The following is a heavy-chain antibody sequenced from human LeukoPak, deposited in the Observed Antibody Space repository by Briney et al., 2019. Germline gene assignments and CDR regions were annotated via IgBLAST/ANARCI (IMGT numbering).Heavy chain of an antibody. CDR3: GRGHYGLDV. J-gene: IGHJ6*02. Sequence: PGGSLRLSCSASGFTVSSYYMTWIRQAPGKGLEWVSYITNSGNYANYADSVKGRFTISRDNGENSLYLQMSSLRAEDTAVYYCGRGHYGLDVWGQGTTVTVSS. CDR1: GFTVSSYY. V-gene: IGHV3-11*05. CDR2: ITNSGNYA.